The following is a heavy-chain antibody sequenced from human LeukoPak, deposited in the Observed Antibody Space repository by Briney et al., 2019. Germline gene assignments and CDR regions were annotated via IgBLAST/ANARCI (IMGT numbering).Heavy chain of an antibody. J-gene: IGHJ4*02. D-gene: IGHD2-2*01. CDR3: QKGLIENRSSTSCYDAPGY. V-gene: IGHV1-69*13. Sequence: GSSVRVSCEASGGTLSSYAISGVRQDPGQGLEWMGGVISIFGTANYAQKFQGRVTSTANESRSTAHMELSSLRSEDKSGYHGQKGLIENRSSTSCYDAPGYWGQGTLVTVSS. CDR2: VISIFGTA. CDR1: GGTLSSYA.